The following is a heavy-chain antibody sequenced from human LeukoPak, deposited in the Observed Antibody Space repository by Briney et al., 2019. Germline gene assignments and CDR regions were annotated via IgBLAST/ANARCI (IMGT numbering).Heavy chain of an antibody. CDR2: ISGYNGDT. J-gene: IGHJ4*02. CDR3: DRVGATNFDY. CDR1: GYTFTSCA. Sequence: GASVKVSCKASGYTFTSCAISWVRQAPGQGLEWMGWISGYNGDTNYVQKLQGRVTMTTDTSTSTAYMELRSLRSDDTAVYYCDRVGATNFDYWGQGTLVTVSS. D-gene: IGHD1-26*01. V-gene: IGHV1-18*01.